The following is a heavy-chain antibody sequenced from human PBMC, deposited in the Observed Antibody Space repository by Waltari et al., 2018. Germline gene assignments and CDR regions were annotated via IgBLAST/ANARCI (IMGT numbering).Heavy chain of an antibody. D-gene: IGHD1-26*01. J-gene: IGHJ6*03. CDR1: GFTLSSLG. CDR2: IRYDGSNK. Sequence: QVQLVESGGGVVQPGGSLRPSCAASGFTLSSLGLHWGLQAPGKGLEWVAFIRYDGSNKYYADSVKGRFTISRDNSKNTLYLQMNSLRAEDTAVYYCAKCEGSYYYYYYMDVWGKGTTVTVSS. V-gene: IGHV3-30*02. CDR3: AKCEGSYYYYYYMDV.